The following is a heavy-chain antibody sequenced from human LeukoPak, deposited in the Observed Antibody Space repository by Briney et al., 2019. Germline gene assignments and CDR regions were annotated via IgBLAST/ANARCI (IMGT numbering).Heavy chain of an antibody. CDR1: GFTFSSYA. D-gene: IGHD4-11*01. J-gene: IGHJ6*02. Sequence: GGSLRLSCAASGFTFSSYAMSWVRQAPGKGLEWVSAISGSGGSTYYADSVKGRFTISRDNSKNTLYLQMNSLRAEDTAVYYCAKDCATYSNYYYYGMDVWGQGTTVTVSS. CDR3: AKDCATYSNYYYYGMDV. CDR2: ISGSGGST. V-gene: IGHV3-23*01.